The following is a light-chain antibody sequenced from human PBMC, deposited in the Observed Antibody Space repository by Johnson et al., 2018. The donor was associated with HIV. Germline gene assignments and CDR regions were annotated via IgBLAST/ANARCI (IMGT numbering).Light chain of an antibody. Sequence: QSLLTQPPSVSAAPGQTVTISCSGSSSNIGNNYVSWYQQLPGTAPKLLIYDNNKRPSGIPDRFSGSKSGTSATLGITGLQTGDEADYYCGTWDSSLSAGVFGTGNKVTVL. V-gene: IGLV1-51*01. CDR2: DNN. J-gene: IGLJ1*01. CDR3: GTWDSSLSAGV. CDR1: SSNIGNNY.